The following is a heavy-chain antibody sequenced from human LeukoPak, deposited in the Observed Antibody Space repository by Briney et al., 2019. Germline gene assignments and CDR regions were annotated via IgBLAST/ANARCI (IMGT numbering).Heavy chain of an antibody. CDR3: ARELRSGVPFGY. J-gene: IGHJ4*02. CDR2: VFFSGGT. CDR1: GGSLSTYY. Sequence: KPSETLSLTCTVSGGSLSTYYWSWIRQPPGKGLEWIGYVFFSGGTKYNPSLKSRLTMSADTSRNQFSMNLSSVNAVDTAVYFCARELRSGVPFGYWGQGKLVIVSP. V-gene: IGHV4-59*01. D-gene: IGHD2-2*03.